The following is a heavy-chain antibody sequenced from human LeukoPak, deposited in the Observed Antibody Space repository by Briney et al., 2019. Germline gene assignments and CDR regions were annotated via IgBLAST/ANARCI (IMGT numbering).Heavy chain of an antibody. CDR2: ISYDGSTI. CDR1: GFTFSSYG. V-gene: IGHV3-30*18. J-gene: IGHJ4*02. Sequence: GRSLRLACAACGFTFSSYGIHWVRQAPGKGLEWVAVISYDGSTIYYADSVKGRFTISRDNSKDTVYLQMNSLRGDDTAVYYCAKGVGSTGSYFDYWGQGTLVTVSS. D-gene: IGHD1-26*01. CDR3: AKGVGSTGSYFDY.